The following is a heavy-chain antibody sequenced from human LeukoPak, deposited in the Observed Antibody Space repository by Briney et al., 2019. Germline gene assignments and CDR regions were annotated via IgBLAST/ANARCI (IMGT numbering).Heavy chain of an antibody. CDR2: IKQDGSEK. J-gene: IGHJ6*02. CDR1: GGSISSYY. V-gene: IGHV3-7*04. Sequence: LSLTCTVSGGSISSYYWSWVRQAPGKGLEWVANIKQDGSEKYYVDSVKGRFTISRDNAKNSLYLQMNSLRAEDTAVYYCARVLRFLEWLLSSPYGMDVWGQGTTVTVSS. D-gene: IGHD3-3*01. CDR3: ARVLRFLEWLLSSPYGMDV.